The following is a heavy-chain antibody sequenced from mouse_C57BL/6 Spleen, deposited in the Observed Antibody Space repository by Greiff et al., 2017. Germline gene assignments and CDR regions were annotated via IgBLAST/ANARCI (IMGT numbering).Heavy chain of an antibody. CDR3: ARGYYGNTDY. CDR2: IYPSDSET. J-gene: IGHJ2*01. CDR1: GYTFPSYW. V-gene: IGHV1-61*01. Sequence: QVHVKQPGAELVRPGSSVKLSCKASGYTFPSYWMDWVKQRPGHGLEWIGNIYPSDSETHYNQKFKDKATLTVDKSSSTAYMQLSSLTSDDSAVYYCARGYYGNTDYWGQGTTLTVAS. D-gene: IGHD2-1*01.